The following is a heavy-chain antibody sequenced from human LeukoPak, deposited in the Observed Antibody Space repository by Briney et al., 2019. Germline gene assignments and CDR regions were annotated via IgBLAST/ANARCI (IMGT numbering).Heavy chain of an antibody. CDR1: GGSISSSSYY. CDR3: ARRPPPYDDYYFDY. J-gene: IGHJ4*02. D-gene: IGHD5-12*01. V-gene: IGHV4-39*01. Sequence: PSETLSLTCTVSGGSISSSSYYWGWIRQPPGKGLEWIGSVYYSGNTYYNPSLKSRVTISVDTSKNQFSLRLTSVTAADTAVYYCARRPPPYDDYYFDYWGQGTLVTVSS. CDR2: VYYSGNT.